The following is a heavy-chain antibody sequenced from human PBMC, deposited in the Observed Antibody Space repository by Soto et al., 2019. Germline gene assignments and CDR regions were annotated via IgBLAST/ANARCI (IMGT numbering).Heavy chain of an antibody. V-gene: IGHV1-2*02. J-gene: IGHJ6*02. CDR2: INPNFGGT. CDR3: ARDIVLVPAAMRFYYYYGMDV. Sequence: ASVKVSCKASGYTFTGYYMHWVRQAPGQGLEWMGGINPNFGGTNYAQKFQGRVTMTTDTSISTAYMELSSLRSEDTAVYYCARDIVLVPAAMRFYYYYGMDVWGQGTTVTVSS. CDR1: GYTFTGYY. D-gene: IGHD2-2*01.